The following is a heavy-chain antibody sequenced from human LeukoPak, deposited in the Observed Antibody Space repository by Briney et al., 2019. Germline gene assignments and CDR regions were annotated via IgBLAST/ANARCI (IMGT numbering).Heavy chain of an antibody. CDR1: GFTFSSYS. V-gene: IGHV3-21*01. CDR2: ISSSSSYI. Sequence: GGSLRLSCAASGFTFSSYSMNWVRQPPGKGLEWVSSISSSSSYIYYADSEKGLFITARNNANHSLYLQMNSLRAEETAVYYCARDYYDSSGYSSWFDPWGQGTLVTVYS. CDR3: ARDYYDSSGYSSWFDP. J-gene: IGHJ5*02. D-gene: IGHD3-22*01.